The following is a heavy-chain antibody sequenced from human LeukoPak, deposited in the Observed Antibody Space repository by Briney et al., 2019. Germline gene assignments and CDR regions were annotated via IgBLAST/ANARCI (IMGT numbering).Heavy chain of an antibody. CDR3: AGGTDDYGGNNWFDP. CDR2: IYTSGST. Sequence: SETLSLTCTVSGGSISSGSYYWSWIRQPAGKGLEWIGRIYTSGSTNYNPSLKSRVTISVDTSKNQFSLKLSSVTAADTAVYYCAGGTDDYGGNNWFDPWGQGTLVTVSS. D-gene: IGHD4-23*01. CDR1: GGSISSGSYY. V-gene: IGHV4-61*02. J-gene: IGHJ5*02.